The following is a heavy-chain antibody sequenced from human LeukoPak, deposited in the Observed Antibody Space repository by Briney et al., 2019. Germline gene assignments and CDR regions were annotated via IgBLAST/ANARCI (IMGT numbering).Heavy chain of an antibody. CDR1: GGSFSGYY. CDR3: ARGPDYGDY. CDR2: INHSGST. V-gene: IGHV4-34*01. J-gene: IGHJ4*02. Sequence: SETLSLTCAVYGGSFSGYYWSWIRQPPGKGLEWIGEINHSGSTNYNPSLKSRVTISVDTSKNQFSLKLSSVTAADTAVYYCARGPDYGDYWGQGTLVTVSS.